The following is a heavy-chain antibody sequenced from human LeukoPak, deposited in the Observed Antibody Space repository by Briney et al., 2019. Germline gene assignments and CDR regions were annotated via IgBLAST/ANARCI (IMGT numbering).Heavy chain of an antibody. Sequence: SETLSLTCTVSGGSISSYYWSWIRPPPGKGLEWIGYIYYSGSTNYNPSLKSRVTISVDTSKNQFSLKLSSVTAADTAVYNCARDRYYYDSSGRPFDYWGQGTLVTVSS. D-gene: IGHD3-22*01. J-gene: IGHJ4*02. CDR2: IYYSGST. CDR3: ARDRYYYDSSGRPFDY. CDR1: GGSISSYY. V-gene: IGHV4-59*01.